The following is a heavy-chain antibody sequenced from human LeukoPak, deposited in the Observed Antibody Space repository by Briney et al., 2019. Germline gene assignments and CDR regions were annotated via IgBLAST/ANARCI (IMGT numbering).Heavy chain of an antibody. Sequence: KPSETLSLTCTVFGGSISSGDYYWSWIRQPPGKGLEWIGYIYYSGSTYYNPSLKSRVTISVDTSKNQFSLKLSSVTAADTAVYYCARARTYYYDSSGYQAFDYWGQGTLVTVSS. CDR2: IYYSGST. V-gene: IGHV4-30-4*08. J-gene: IGHJ4*02. D-gene: IGHD3-22*01. CDR3: ARARTYYYDSSGYQAFDY. CDR1: GGSISSGDYY.